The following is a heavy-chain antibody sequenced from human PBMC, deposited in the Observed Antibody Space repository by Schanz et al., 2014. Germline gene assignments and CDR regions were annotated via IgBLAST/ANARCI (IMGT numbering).Heavy chain of an antibody. V-gene: IGHV3-33*01. CDR3: ARDMTSMGESGFYYYGMDV. CDR2: IWYDGSNK. CDR1: GFTFSSYG. Sequence: VQLVESGGGLVKPGRSLRLSCAASGFTFSSYGMHWVRQAPGRGLEWVALIWYDGSNKYYAESVKGRFTISRDNPKNTLYLQMNSLRAEDTAVYYCARDMTSMGESGFYYYGMDVWGQGTTATVSS. J-gene: IGHJ6*02. D-gene: IGHD1-26*01.